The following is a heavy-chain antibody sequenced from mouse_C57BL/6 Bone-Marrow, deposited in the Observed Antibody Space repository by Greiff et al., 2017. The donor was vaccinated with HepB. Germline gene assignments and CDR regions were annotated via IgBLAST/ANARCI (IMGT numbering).Heavy chain of an antibody. D-gene: IGHD1-1*01. CDR1: GYTFTSYW. CDR3: AREGVFITTVVEHFDV. V-gene: IGHV1-64*01. J-gene: IGHJ1*03. CDR2: IHPNSGST. Sequence: VRLQQPGAELVKPGASVKLSCKASGYTFTSYWMHWVKQRPGQGLEWIGMIHPNSGSTNYNEKFKSKATLTVDKSSSTAYMQLSSLTSEDSAVYYCAREGVFITTVVEHFDVWGTGTTVTVSS.